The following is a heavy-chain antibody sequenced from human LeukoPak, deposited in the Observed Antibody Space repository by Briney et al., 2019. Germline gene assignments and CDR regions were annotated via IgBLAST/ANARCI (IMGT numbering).Heavy chain of an antibody. CDR3: ARDDASYGSGSYYFDY. Sequence: ASVKVSCKASGYTFTSCYMHWVRQAPGQGLEWMGIINPSGGSTSYAQKFQGRVTMTRDMSTSTVYMELSSLRSEDTAVYYCARDDASYGSGSYYFDYWGQGTLVTVSS. J-gene: IGHJ4*02. CDR1: GYTFTSCY. D-gene: IGHD3-10*01. V-gene: IGHV1-46*01. CDR2: INPSGGST.